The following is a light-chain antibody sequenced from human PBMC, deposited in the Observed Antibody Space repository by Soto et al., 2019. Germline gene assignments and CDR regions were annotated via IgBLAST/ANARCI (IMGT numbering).Light chain of an antibody. CDR2: DAS. CDR1: QRVSSNY. Sequence: EIVLTQSPGTLSLSPGERATLSCRASQRVSSNYLAWYQQKPGQAPRLLICDASSRATGIPDRFSGSGSGTDFTLTISRVEPEDFAVYYCRQYGSSPDLTFGGGTKVDIK. V-gene: IGKV3-20*01. CDR3: RQYGSSPDLT. J-gene: IGKJ4*01.